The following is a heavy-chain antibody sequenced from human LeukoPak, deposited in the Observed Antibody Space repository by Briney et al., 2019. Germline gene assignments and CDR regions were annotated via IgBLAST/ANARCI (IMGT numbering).Heavy chain of an antibody. CDR3: ARSYTRRGYYFDY. J-gene: IGHJ4*02. CDR2: INPSGGST. D-gene: IGHD3-22*01. V-gene: IGHV1-46*01. Sequence: GASLKLSCKASGYTFTSYYMHWVRQAPGQGLEWMGIINPSGGSTSYAQKFQGRVTMTRDTSTSTVYMELSSLRSEDTAVYYCARSYTRRGYYFDYWGQGTMVTVSS. CDR1: GYTFTSYY.